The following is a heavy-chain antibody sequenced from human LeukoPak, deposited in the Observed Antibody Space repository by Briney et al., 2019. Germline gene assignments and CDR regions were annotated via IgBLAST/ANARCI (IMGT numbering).Heavy chain of an antibody. D-gene: IGHD3-22*01. V-gene: IGHV5-51*01. CDR2: ICPGDSDT. CDR1: GYSFTSYW. J-gene: IGHJ3*02. CDR3: ARNSPPYDSSGYYYDAFDI. Sequence: GESLKISCKGSGYSFTSYWIGWVRQMPGKGLEWMGIICPGDSDTRYSPSFQGQVTISADKSISTAYLQWSSLKASDTAMYYCARNSPPYDSSGYYYDAFDIWGQGTMVTVSS.